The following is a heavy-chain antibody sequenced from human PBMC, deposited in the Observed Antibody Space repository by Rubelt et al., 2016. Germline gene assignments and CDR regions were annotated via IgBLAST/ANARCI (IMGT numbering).Heavy chain of an antibody. D-gene: IGHD4-23*01. Sequence: QVQPQQWGAGLLKPSETLSLTCAVYGGSLSGYYWSWIRQPPGKGLEWIGELNHSGSTNYNPSLKCRVHISVDTSRNQVSLKLSSVTAAETAVYYCARNQVGGYGGGGQQLDYWGQGTLVTVSS. CDR1: GGSLSGYY. J-gene: IGHJ4*02. CDR2: LNHSGST. V-gene: IGHV4-34*01. CDR3: ARNQVGGYGGGGQQLDY.